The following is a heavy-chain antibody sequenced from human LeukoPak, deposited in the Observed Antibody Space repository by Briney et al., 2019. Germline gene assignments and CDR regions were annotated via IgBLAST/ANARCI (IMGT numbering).Heavy chain of an antibody. CDR3: ARPSGMGPAFDI. CDR1: GGSISSYY. V-gene: IGHV4-59*08. CDR2: IYHSGST. D-gene: IGHD1-1*01. Sequence: SETLSLTCTVSGGSISSYYWSWIRQPPGKGLEWIGYIYHSGSTNYNPSLKSRVTISLDTSKNLFSLKLSSVTAADTAVYYCARPSGMGPAFDIWGQGTMVTDSS. J-gene: IGHJ3*02.